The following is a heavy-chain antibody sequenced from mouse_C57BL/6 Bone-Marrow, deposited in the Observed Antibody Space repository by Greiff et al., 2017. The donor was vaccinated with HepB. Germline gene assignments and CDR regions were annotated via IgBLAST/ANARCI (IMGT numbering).Heavy chain of an antibody. V-gene: IGHV1-64*01. CDR2: IHPNSGST. CDR3: ARWRDYDERGYFDY. CDR1: GYTFTSYW. J-gene: IGHJ2*01. Sequence: QVQLKQPGAELVKPGASVKLSCKASGYTFTSYWMHWVKQRPGQGLEWIGMIHPNSGSTNYNEKFKSKATLTVDKSSSTAYMQLSSLTSEDSAVYYCARWRDYDERGYFDYWGQGTTLTVSS. D-gene: IGHD2-4*01.